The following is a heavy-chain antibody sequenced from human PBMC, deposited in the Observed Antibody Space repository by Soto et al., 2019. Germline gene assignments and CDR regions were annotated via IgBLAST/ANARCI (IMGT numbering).Heavy chain of an antibody. CDR3: AKERATTTAFDY. CDR2: VTDNGRST. Sequence: LRLSCAASGFTFSRDGMSWVRQAPGKGLEWVSLVTDNGRSTYYADSVKGRFTISRDNTKNTLFLQMNSLRAEDTAVYYCAKERATTTAFDYWGQGALVTVLL. D-gene: IGHD4-17*01. CDR1: GFTFSRDG. J-gene: IGHJ4*02. V-gene: IGHV3-23*01.